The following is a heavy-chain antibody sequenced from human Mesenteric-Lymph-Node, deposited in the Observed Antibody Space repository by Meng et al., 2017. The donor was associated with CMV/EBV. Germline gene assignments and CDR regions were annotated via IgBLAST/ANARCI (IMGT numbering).Heavy chain of an antibody. CDR2: IRSKADGWTT. D-gene: IGHD2-15*01. CDR1: GFSFVNYG. V-gene: IGHV3-49*04. Sequence: GESLKISCAASGFSFVNYGMSWVRQAPGKGLEWVGFIRSKADGWTTEYAASVKGRFTISRDDSKSVAYLQMNSLRVEDTAVYYCTRDGGWRALWGQGTMVTVSS. J-gene: IGHJ3*01. CDR3: TRDGGWRAL.